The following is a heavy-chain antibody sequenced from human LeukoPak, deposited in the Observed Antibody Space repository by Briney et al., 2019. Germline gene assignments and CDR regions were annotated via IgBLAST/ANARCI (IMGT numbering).Heavy chain of an antibody. Sequence: GGSLRLSCAASGFTFSSYGMHWVRQAPGKGLEWVAVISYDGSNKYYADSVKGRFTISRDNSKNALYLQMNSLRAEDTAVYYCAKDWGNYGPFDYWGQGTLVTVSS. J-gene: IGHJ4*02. CDR1: GFTFSSYG. D-gene: IGHD3-16*01. CDR2: ISYDGSNK. CDR3: AKDWGNYGPFDY. V-gene: IGHV3-30*18.